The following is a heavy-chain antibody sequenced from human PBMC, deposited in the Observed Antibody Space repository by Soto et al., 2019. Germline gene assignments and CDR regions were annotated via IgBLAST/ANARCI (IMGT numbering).Heavy chain of an antibody. Sequence: SETLSLTCTVSGGSISSGGYYWSWIRQHPGKGLEWIGYIYYSGSTYYNPSLKSRVTISVDTSKNQFSLKLSSVTAADTAVYYCARDTEDYGSGSYFDPWGQGTLVTVSS. CDR1: GGSISSGGYY. J-gene: IGHJ5*02. CDR3: ARDTEDYGSGSYFDP. D-gene: IGHD3-10*01. CDR2: IYYSGST. V-gene: IGHV4-31*03.